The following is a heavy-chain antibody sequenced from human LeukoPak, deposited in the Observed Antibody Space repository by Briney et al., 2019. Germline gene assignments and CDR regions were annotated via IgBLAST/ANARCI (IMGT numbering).Heavy chain of an antibody. Sequence: PSETLSLTCTVSGDSISSYYWNWIRQPPGKGLEWIGYGHYTGSTSYNPFLKSRATISVDTSKNQFSLKLSSVTAADTAVYYCARVLGRVAGSNSWFDPWGQGTLVTVSS. J-gene: IGHJ5*02. CDR2: GHYTGST. CDR1: GDSISSYY. CDR3: ARVLGRVAGSNSWFDP. V-gene: IGHV4-59*01. D-gene: IGHD6-19*01.